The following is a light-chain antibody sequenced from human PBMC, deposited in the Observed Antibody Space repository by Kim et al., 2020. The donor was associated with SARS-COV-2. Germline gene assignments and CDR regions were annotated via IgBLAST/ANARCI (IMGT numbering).Light chain of an antibody. Sequence: PGQTARIICSGDALPKQYAYWYQQKPGQAPVLVIYKDSERPSGIPERFSGSSSGTTVTLTISGVQAEDEADYYCQSADSSGTYVVFGGGTKLTVL. CDR1: ALPKQY. V-gene: IGLV3-25*03. CDR3: QSADSSGTYVV. J-gene: IGLJ2*01. CDR2: KDS.